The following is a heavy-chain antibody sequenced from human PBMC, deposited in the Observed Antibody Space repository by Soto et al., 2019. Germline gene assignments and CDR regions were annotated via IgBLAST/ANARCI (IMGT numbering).Heavy chain of an antibody. Sequence: ASETLSLTCTVSGGSIRSNGYSWNWIRQHPGKGLEWIGYIYYSGSTYYNPSLKSRLTISIDTSQNLFSLKLSSVTAADTAVYFCAREEAVRLERRFDSWGQGTLVTVSS. CDR2: IYYSGST. V-gene: IGHV4-31*03. D-gene: IGHD6-6*01. CDR1: GGSIRSNGYS. CDR3: AREEAVRLERRFDS. J-gene: IGHJ5*01.